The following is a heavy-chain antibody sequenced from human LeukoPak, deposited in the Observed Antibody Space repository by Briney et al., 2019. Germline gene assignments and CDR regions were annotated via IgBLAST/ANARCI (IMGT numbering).Heavy chain of an antibody. Sequence: SETLSLTCTVSGGSISSGGYYWSWIRQHPGKGLEWIGYIYYSGSTYYNPSLKSRVTISVDTPKNQFSLKLSSVTAADTAVYYXXXXXXXWFGESPPWFDPWGQGTLVTVSS. CDR2: IYYSGST. D-gene: IGHD3-10*01. CDR3: XXXXXXWFGESPPWFDP. V-gene: IGHV4-31*03. CDR1: GGSISSGGYY. J-gene: IGHJ5*02.